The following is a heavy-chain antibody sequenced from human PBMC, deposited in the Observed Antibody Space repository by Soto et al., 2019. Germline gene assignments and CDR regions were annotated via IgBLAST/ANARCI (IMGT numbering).Heavy chain of an antibody. CDR2: MNPSTGNT. J-gene: IGHJ5*02. CDR1: GYTFTSYD. CDR3: ASGRIIVAGGFDP. D-gene: IGHD6-19*01. Sequence: QVQLVQSGAEVKKPGASVKVSCKASGYTFTSYDIIWVRQATGQGLEWMGWMNPSTGNTDSAEKFQGRLTMTRNTSISTVYMELSSLRFEDEAVYYCASGRIIVAGGFDPWGQGTLVTVSS. V-gene: IGHV1-8*01.